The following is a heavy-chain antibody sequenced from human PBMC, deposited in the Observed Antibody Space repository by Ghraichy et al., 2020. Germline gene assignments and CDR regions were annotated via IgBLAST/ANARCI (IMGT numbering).Heavy chain of an antibody. V-gene: IGHV3-23*01. CDR1: EFTFSSYA. CDR2: MSGSGGST. J-gene: IGHJ4*02. Sequence: GGSLRLSCAASEFTFSSYAMSWVRQAPGKGLEWVSAMSGSGGSTYYADSVKGRFTISRYISKNTLYLQMNSLRAEDTAVYYCTSMVRGLIITACFDYWGQGTLVTVSS. CDR3: TSMVRGLIITACFDY. D-gene: IGHD3-10*01.